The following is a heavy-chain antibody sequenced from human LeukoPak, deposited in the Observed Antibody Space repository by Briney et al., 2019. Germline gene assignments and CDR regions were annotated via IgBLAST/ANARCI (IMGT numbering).Heavy chain of an antibody. V-gene: IGHV1-69*13. CDR1: GGTFSSYA. Sequence: GASVKVSCKASGGTFSSYAISWVRQAPGQGLEWMGGIIPIFGTANYAQKFQGRVTITADESTSTAYMELSSLRSEDTAVYYCASLLTIFGVADAFDIWGQGIMVTVSS. J-gene: IGHJ3*02. D-gene: IGHD3-3*01. CDR2: IIPIFGTA. CDR3: ASLLTIFGVADAFDI.